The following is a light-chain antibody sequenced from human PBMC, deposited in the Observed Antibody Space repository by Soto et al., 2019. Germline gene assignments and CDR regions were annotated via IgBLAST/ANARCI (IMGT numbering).Light chain of an antibody. Sequence: IVLTQSPATLSLSPGERATLSCRASQSVRRYLAWYQQKPGQAPRLLIYDASNRATGVPARFSGGGSGTDFTLTISSLEPEDFAVYYCQQRSNWPLTFGGGTKVEIK. V-gene: IGKV3-11*01. CDR3: QQRSNWPLT. CDR2: DAS. CDR1: QSVRRY. J-gene: IGKJ4*01.